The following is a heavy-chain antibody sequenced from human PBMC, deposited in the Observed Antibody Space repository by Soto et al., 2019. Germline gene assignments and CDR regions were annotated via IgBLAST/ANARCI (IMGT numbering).Heavy chain of an antibody. CDR3: AHCYDFWSGYYSRGSNWFDP. D-gene: IGHD3-3*01. CDR2: IYWDDDK. CDR1: GFSLSTSGEG. V-gene: IGHV2-5*02. J-gene: IGHJ5*02. Sequence: SGPTLVNPTQTLTLTCTFSGFSLSTSGEGVGWIRQPPGKALEWLALIYWDDDKRYSPSLKSRLTITKDTSKNQVVLTMTNMDPVDTATYYCAHCYDFWSGYYSRGSNWFDPWGQGTLVTVSS.